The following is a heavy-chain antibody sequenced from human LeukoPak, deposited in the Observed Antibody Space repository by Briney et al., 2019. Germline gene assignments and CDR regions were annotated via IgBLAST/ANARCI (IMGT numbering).Heavy chain of an antibody. V-gene: IGHV1-2*02. CDR2: INPNSGGT. Sequence: ASVKVSCKASGYTFTGYYMHWVRQAPGQGFEWMGWINPNSGGTNYAQKFQGRVTMTRDTSISTAYMELSRLSSDDTAVYYCARAGRVVVVPAAIVYWGQGTLVTVSS. CDR1: GYTFTGYY. J-gene: IGHJ4*02. D-gene: IGHD2-2*02. CDR3: ARAGRVVVVPAAIVY.